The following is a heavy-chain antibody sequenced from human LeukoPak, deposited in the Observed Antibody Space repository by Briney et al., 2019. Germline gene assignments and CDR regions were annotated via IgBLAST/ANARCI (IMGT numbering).Heavy chain of an antibody. V-gene: IGHV3-21*01. Sequence: GRSLRLSCAASGFTFRSYGMNWVRQAPGKGLEWVSSISSSSSYIYYADSVKGRFTISRDNAKNSLYLQMNSLRAEDTAVYYCARGSGWYVSDYWGQGTLVTVSS. CDR3: ARGSGWYVSDY. D-gene: IGHD6-19*01. CDR2: ISSSSSYI. J-gene: IGHJ4*02. CDR1: GFTFRSYG.